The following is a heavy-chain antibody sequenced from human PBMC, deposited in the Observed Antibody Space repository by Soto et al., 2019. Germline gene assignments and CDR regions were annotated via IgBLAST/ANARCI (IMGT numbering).Heavy chain of an antibody. CDR1: DGSVRNGMYY. CDR2: VHFSGTT. Sequence: PSETLSLTCSVSDGSVRNGMYYWSWVRQPPGKGLEWLGNVHFSGTTIYNPSLMGRVTMSVDMSQNYVFLELTSVTAADTAIYYSGRYCDNFGCHHLYYFDSWGQGTQVTVSS. CDR3: GRYCDNFGCHHLYYFDS. J-gene: IGHJ4*02. D-gene: IGHD2-21*01. V-gene: IGHV4-61*03.